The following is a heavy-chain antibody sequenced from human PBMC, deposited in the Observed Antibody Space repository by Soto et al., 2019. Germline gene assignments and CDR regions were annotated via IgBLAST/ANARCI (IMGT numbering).Heavy chain of an antibody. V-gene: IGHV4-31*03. CDR3: ARDVRDSGSSYYFDY. J-gene: IGHJ4*02. D-gene: IGHD1-26*01. CDR1: GGSISSGGYY. Sequence: QVQLQESGPGLVKPSQTLSLTCTVSGGSISSGGYYWSWIRQHPGKALEWIGYVYYSGSTYYNPSLKSRVTISVDTSKNQFSLKLSSVTAADTAVYYCARDVRDSGSSYYFDYWGQGTLVTVSS. CDR2: VYYSGST.